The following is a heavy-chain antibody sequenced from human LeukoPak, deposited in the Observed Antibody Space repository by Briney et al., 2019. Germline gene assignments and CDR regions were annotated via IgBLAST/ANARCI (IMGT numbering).Heavy chain of an antibody. CDR1: GFTFSSYG. J-gene: IGHJ4*02. D-gene: IGHD3-22*01. V-gene: IGHV3-30*18. CDR2: ISYDGSNK. CDR3: AKPFTYYHDSSGYFFDY. Sequence: GSLRLSCAASGFTFSSYGMHWVRQAPGKGLEWVAVISYDGSNKYYADSVKGRFTISRDNSKNTLYLQMNSLRAEDTAVYYCAKPFTYYHDSSGYFFDYWGQGTLVTVSS.